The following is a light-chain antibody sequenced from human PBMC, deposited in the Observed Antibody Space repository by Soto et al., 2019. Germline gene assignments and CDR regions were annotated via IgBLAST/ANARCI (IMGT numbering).Light chain of an antibody. CDR1: SSVVGGYDY. V-gene: IGLV2-14*01. Sequence: QSVLTQPASVSGSPGQSITISCTGTSSVVGGYDYVSWYQQHPGKAPELMIYDVSNRPSGVSDRFSGSKSGNTASLTISGLQAEDEADYYCSSYTSSSTLVFGTGTKVTVL. CDR2: DVS. J-gene: IGLJ1*01. CDR3: SSYTSSSTLV.